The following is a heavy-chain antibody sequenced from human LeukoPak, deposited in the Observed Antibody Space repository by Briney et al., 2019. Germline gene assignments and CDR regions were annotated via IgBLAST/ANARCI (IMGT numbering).Heavy chain of an antibody. CDR1: GYTLTELS. V-gene: IGHV1-24*01. CDR2: FDPEDGET. D-gene: IGHD2-2*01. Sequence: GASVKVSCKVSGYTLTELSMHWVRQAPGKGLEWMGGFDPEDGETIYAQKFQGRVTMTEDTSTDTAYMELSSLRSEDTAVYYCAATDIVVVPAADIQPVYYYYYMDVWGKGTTVTVSS. CDR3: AATDIVVVPAADIQPVYYYYYMDV. J-gene: IGHJ6*03.